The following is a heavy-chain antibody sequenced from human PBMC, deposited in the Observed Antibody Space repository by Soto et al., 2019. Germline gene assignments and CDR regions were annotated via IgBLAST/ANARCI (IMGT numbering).Heavy chain of an antibody. D-gene: IGHD1-26*01. CDR2: ISGSGGST. CDR1: GFTFSSYA. V-gene: IGHV3-23*01. Sequence: GGSLRLSCAASGFTFSSYAMSWVRQAPGKGLEWVSGISGSGGSTYYADSVKGRFTIPRDNSKNTLYLQMNSLRAEDTAVYYCAKERYSGSYSPFDYWGQGTLVTVSS. CDR3: AKERYSGSYSPFDY. J-gene: IGHJ4*02.